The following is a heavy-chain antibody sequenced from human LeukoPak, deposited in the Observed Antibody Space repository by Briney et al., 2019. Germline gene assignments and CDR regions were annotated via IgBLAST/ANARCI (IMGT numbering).Heavy chain of an antibody. V-gene: IGHV4-39*01. J-gene: IGHJ4*02. CDR2: IYYSGST. Sequence: SETLSLTCTVSGGSISSSSYYWGWIRQPPGKGLEWIGSIYYSGSTYYNPSLKSRVTISVDTSKNQFSLKLSSVTAADTAVYYCARRDVLLWFGALDYWGQGTLVTVSS. CDR3: ARRDVLLWFGALDY. CDR1: GGSISSSSYY. D-gene: IGHD3-10*01.